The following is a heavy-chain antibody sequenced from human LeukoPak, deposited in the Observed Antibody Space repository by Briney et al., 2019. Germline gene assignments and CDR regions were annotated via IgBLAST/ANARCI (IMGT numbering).Heavy chain of an antibody. D-gene: IGHD3-9*01. CDR1: GGSISSYY. Sequence: SETQSLTCTVSGGSISSYYWSWIRQPPGKGLEWIGYIYYSGSTNYNPSLKSRVTISVDTSKNQFSLKLSSVTAADTAVYYCASSSVLRYFDWLPMPFDYWGQGTLVTVSS. CDR2: IYYSGST. J-gene: IGHJ4*02. V-gene: IGHV4-59*01. CDR3: ASSSVLRYFDWLPMPFDY.